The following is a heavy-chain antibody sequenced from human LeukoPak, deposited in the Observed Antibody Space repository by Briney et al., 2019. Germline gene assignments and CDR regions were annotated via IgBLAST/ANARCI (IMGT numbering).Heavy chain of an antibody. J-gene: IGHJ4*02. Sequence: SETLSLTCTVSGGSISSYYWSWIRQPPGKGLEWIGYIYTSGSTNYNPSLKSRVTISVDTSKNQFSLKLSSVTAADTAVYYCARRGEGSSWPSFDYWGQGTLVTVSS. CDR2: IYTSGST. CDR1: GGSISSYY. V-gene: IGHV4-4*09. CDR3: ARRGEGSSWPSFDY. D-gene: IGHD6-13*01.